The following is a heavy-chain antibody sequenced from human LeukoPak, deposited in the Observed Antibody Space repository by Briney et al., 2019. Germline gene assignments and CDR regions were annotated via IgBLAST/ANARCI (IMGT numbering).Heavy chain of an antibody. Sequence: ASVKVSCKVSGYTLTELSMHWVRQAPGKGLEWMGGFDPEDGETIYAQKFQGRVTMTEDTSTDTAYMELSSLRSEDTAVYYCARDMVGATWLNYYYYGMDVWGQGTTVTVSS. CDR1: GYTLTELS. D-gene: IGHD1-26*01. V-gene: IGHV1-24*01. J-gene: IGHJ6*02. CDR2: FDPEDGET. CDR3: ARDMVGATWLNYYYYGMDV.